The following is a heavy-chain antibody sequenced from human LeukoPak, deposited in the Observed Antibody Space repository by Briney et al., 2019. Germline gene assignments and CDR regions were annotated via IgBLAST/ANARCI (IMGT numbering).Heavy chain of an antibody. CDR1: GFTFSNYW. Sequence: GGSLRLSCAASGFTFSNYWMHWVRQAPGKGLEWVSYISSSGSTIYYADSVKGRFTISRDNAKNSLYLQMNNLRAEDTAVYYCARAGFSPWDYWGQGTLVTVSS. CDR2: ISSSGSTI. CDR3: ARAGFSPWDY. V-gene: IGHV3-48*01. D-gene: IGHD6-25*01. J-gene: IGHJ4*02.